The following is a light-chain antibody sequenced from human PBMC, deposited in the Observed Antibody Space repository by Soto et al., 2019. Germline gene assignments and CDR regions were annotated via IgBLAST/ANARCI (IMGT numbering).Light chain of an antibody. CDR1: QSISSN. CDR2: GAS. J-gene: IGKJ1*01. V-gene: IGKV3-15*01. Sequence: IVLTQSPATLSMSPGEKATLSCRASQSISSNLAWYQQKPGQAPRLLMYGASTRATAIPARFSGSGSGTEFTLNITSLQADDIAVYYCQQYETWRVWTLGQGTKVEI. CDR3: QQYETWRVWT.